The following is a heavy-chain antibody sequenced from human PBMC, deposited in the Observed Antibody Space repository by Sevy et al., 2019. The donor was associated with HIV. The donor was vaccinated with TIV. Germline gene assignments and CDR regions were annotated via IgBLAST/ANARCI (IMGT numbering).Heavy chain of an antibody. CDR2: LSFGCGEI. V-gene: IGHV3-23*01. CDR3: AREGCTKPHDY. D-gene: IGHD2-8*01. J-gene: IGHJ4*02. Sequence: GRSLRLSCAASGFTFSKYSMSWVRQPPGKGLEWVSTLSFGCGEINYADSVKGRFTISRDNSKSSVYLQMNNLRPEDTAVYYCAREGCTKPHDYWGQGTLDTVSS. CDR1: GFTFSKYS.